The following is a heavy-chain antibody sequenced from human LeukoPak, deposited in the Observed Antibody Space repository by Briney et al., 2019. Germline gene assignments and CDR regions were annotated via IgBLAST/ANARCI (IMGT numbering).Heavy chain of an antibody. CDR3: ARMGVSHYHDSTTYYPLAFDV. CDR2: IFHRGSI. J-gene: IGHJ3*01. CDR1: GYSITSGYY. Sequence: SETLSLTCAVSGYSITSGYYWGWIRQSPGKGLEWIGTIFHRGSIYYNPSLKSRVTLSVDTSTNHFSLKLHSVTAADTAVYYCARMGVSHYHDSTTYYPLAFDVWGQGTMVTVSS. V-gene: IGHV4-38-2*01. D-gene: IGHD3-22*01.